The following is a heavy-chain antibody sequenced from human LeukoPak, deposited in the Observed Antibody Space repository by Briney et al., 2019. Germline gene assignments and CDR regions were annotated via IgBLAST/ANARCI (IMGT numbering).Heavy chain of an antibody. V-gene: IGHV4-59*12. J-gene: IGHJ6*03. CDR2: IYYSGST. CDR1: GGSISSYY. CDR3: ARKDDYYDSSGYYYYYYMDV. Sequence: SETLSLTCTVSGGSISSYYWSWIRQPPGKGLEWIGSIYYSGSTYYNPSLKSRVTISVDTSKNQFSLKLSSVTAADTAVYYCARKDDYYDSSGYYYYYYMDVWGKGTTVTVSS. D-gene: IGHD3-22*01.